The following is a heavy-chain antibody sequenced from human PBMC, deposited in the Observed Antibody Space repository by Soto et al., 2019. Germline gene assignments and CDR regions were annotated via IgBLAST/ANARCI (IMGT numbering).Heavy chain of an antibody. CDR3: ATVRVGSSSWYIWFDP. CDR1: GYTLTELS. Sequence: ASVKVSCKVYGYTLTELSMHWVRQAPGKGLEWTGGFDPEDGETIYAQKFQGRVTMTEDTSTDTAYMELSSLRSEDTAVYYCATVRVGSSSWYIWFDPWGQGTLVTVSS. J-gene: IGHJ5*02. D-gene: IGHD6-13*01. CDR2: FDPEDGET. V-gene: IGHV1-24*01.